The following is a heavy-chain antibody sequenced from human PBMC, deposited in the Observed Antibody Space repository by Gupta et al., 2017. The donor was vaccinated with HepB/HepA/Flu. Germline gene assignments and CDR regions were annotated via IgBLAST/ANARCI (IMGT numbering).Heavy chain of an antibody. V-gene: IGHV3-53*04. J-gene: IGHJ6*02. CDR2: IDSAGST. CDR3: ARTSYYYGLGCHHAFYGVDV. Sequence: EVQLVESGGGLVQPGGSLRLSCAASGFSVSTNYMTWVRQAPGKGLEWVSVIDSAGSTYYDTYVEGLFTTVIHNSKNTMFLQRNRLRVEDKAGYYWARTSYYYGLGCHHAFYGVDVWGQGTMVTVSS. D-gene: IGHD3-10*01. CDR1: GFSVSTNY.